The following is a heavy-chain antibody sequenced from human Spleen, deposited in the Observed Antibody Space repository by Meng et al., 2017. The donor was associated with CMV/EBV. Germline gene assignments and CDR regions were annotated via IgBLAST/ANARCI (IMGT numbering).Heavy chain of an antibody. V-gene: IGHV1-2*02. Sequence: ASVKVSCKASGYTFTGYYMHWLRQAPGQGFEWVGWINAHSGGASYAQSFQGRVTLTRDTSISTAYMELTSLRFDDTAVYYCARSPDFWSGHFDFWGLGTLVTVSS. CDR2: INAHSGGA. CDR1: GYTFTGYY. J-gene: IGHJ4*02. D-gene: IGHD3-3*01. CDR3: ARSPDFWSGHFDF.